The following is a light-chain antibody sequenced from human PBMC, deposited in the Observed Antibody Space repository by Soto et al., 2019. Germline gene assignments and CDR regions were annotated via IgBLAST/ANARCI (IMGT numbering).Light chain of an antibody. V-gene: IGKV1-33*01. CDR2: DAS. CDR3: QQYHNLPIT. CDR1: QDIRYY. Sequence: DIHMTQSPSSLSTSVGDRINLTCPASQDIRYYLNWYQQKPGKAPKLLIYDASSLETGVPSRFSGSGSGTDFTFTISSLQPEDIATYYCQQYHNLPITFGQGTRLEIK. J-gene: IGKJ5*01.